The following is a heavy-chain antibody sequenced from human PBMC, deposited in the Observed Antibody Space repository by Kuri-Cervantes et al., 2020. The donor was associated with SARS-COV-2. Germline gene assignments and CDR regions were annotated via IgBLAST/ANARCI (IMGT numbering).Heavy chain of an antibody. J-gene: IGHJ3*02. Sequence: ASVKVSCKASGYTFTSYDINWVRQATGQGLEWMGWMNPNSGNTGYAQKFQGRVTITRNTSISTAYMELSSLRSEDTAVYYCATARFDFWSGYSWGGAFDIWGHGTMVTVSS. CDR2: MNPNSGNT. CDR3: ATARFDFWSGYSWGGAFDI. V-gene: IGHV1-8*03. CDR1: GYTFTSYD. D-gene: IGHD3-3*01.